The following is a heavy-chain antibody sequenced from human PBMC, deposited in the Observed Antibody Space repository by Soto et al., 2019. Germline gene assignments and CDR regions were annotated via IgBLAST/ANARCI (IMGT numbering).Heavy chain of an antibody. J-gene: IGHJ4*02. D-gene: IGHD6-13*01. V-gene: IGHV3-30*18. CDR2: ISYDGSNK. Sequence: QVQLVESGGGVVQPGRSLRLSCAASGFTFSSYGMHWVREAPGKGLEWVAVISYDGSNKYYADSVKGRFTISRDNSKNTLYLQMNSLRAEDTDVYYCVKEQHLDYWGQGTLVPVSS. CDR3: VKEQHLDY. CDR1: GFTFSSYG.